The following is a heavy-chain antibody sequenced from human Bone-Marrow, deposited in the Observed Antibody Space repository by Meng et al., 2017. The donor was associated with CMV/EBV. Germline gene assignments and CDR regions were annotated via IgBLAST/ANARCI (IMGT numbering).Heavy chain of an antibody. CDR3: ARLVVAATRFFEY. Sequence: GGSLRLSCKGSGYSFTNYWIGWVRQMPGKALECMGVIYPGDSDTRYSPSFQGQVTISADKSFSTAYLQWSSLKASDTAIYYCARLVVAATRFFEYWGQGTLVTVSS. CDR1: GYSFTNYW. D-gene: IGHD2-15*01. V-gene: IGHV5-51*01. CDR2: IYPGDSDT. J-gene: IGHJ4*02.